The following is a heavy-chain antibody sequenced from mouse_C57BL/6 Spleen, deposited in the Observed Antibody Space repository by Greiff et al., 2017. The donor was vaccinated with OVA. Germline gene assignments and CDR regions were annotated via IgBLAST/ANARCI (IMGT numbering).Heavy chain of an antibody. D-gene: IGHD2-5*01. V-gene: IGHV1-82*01. CDR3: ARSYSNSFAY. CDR1: GYAFSSSW. CDR2: IYPGDGDT. Sequence: VQLQESGPELVKPGASVKISCKASGYAFSSSWMNWVKQRPGKGLEWIGRIYPGDGDTNYNGKFKGKATLTADKSSSTAYMQLSSLTSEDSAVYFCARSYSNSFAYWGQGTLVTVSA. J-gene: IGHJ3*01.